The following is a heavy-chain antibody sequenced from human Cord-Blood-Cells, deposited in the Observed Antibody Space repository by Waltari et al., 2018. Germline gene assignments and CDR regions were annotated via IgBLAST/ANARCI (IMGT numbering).Heavy chain of an antibody. CDR3: AKSNTAMVDY. D-gene: IGHD5-18*01. Sequence: EVQLVESGGGLVQPGGSLDLPCAASGSPFSSYAMTGVRQAPGKGLEWVSAISGSGGSTYYADSVKGRFTISRDNSKNTLYLQMNSLRAEDTAVYYCAKSNTAMVDYWGQGTLVTVSS. V-gene: IGHV3-23*04. CDR1: GSPFSSYA. J-gene: IGHJ4*02. CDR2: ISGSGGST.